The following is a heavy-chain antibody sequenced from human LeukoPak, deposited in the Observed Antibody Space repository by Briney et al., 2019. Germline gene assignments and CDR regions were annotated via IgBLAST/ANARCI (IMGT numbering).Heavy chain of an antibody. J-gene: IGHJ3*02. V-gene: IGHV3-33*08. CDR3: ARGTYSSSRTDDAFDI. CDR1: GFTFSSYG. Sequence: PGGSLRLSCAASGFTFSSYGMHWVRQAPGKGLEWVAVIWYDGSNKYYADSVKGRFTISRDNSKNTLYLQMNSLRAEDTAVYYCARGTYSSSRTDDAFDIWGQGTMVTVSS. D-gene: IGHD6-13*01. CDR2: IWYDGSNK.